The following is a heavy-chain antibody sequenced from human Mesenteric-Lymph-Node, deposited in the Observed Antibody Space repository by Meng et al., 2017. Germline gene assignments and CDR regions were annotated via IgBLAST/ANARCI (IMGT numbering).Heavy chain of an antibody. CDR1: GFTFSSYV. V-gene: IGHV3-33*01. D-gene: IGHD5-18*01. Sequence: GESLKISCAASGFTFSSYVMHWVRQAPGKGLEWVAVIWHDASNRYYGDSVKGRFTISRDNSKDTFYLEMSSPRAEDTAVYYCARDNSGYNRGLGALDFWGQGTLVTVSS. J-gene: IGHJ3*01. CDR2: IWHDASNR. CDR3: ARDNSGYNRGLGALDF.